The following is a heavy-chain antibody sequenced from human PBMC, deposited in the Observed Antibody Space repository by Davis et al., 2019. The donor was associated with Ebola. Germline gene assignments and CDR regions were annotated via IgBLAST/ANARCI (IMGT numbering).Heavy chain of an antibody. CDR2: IWFDGNNK. CDR1: GFIFSDYG. V-gene: IGHV3-33*03. D-gene: IGHD4-11*01. J-gene: IGHJ6*02. CDR3: ASPRRPTVTAYYYYYGMDV. Sequence: GGSLRLSCATSGFIFSDYGMHWVRQAPGKGLEWVAVIWFDGNNKYYGDSVRGRFTISRDNTKNTLYLQMNSLRAEDTAVYYCASPRRPTVTAYYYYYGMDVWGQGTTVTVSS.